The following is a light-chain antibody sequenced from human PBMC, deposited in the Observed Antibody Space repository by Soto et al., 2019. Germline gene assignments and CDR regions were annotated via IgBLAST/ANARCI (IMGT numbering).Light chain of an antibody. CDR3: HQYVSSPLT. CDR1: QSVSSSY. CDR2: GAS. V-gene: IGKV3-20*01. J-gene: IGKJ4*01. Sequence: EIVLTQSPGTLSLSPGERATLSCRASQSVSSSYLAWYQQKPGQAPRLLIYGASSRATGIPDRCSGSGSGTDFTLTISRLEPEDFAVYYCHQYVSSPLTFGGGTKVEIK.